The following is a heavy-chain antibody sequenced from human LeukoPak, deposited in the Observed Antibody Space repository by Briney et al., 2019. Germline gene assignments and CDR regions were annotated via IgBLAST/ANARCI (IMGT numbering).Heavy chain of an antibody. V-gene: IGHV3-30*02. CDR1: GFTFSSYG. CDR3: ARDFRAPYYYMDV. Sequence: GGSLRLSCAASGFTFSSYGMHWVRQAPGKGLEWVAFIRYDGSNKYYADSVKGRFTISRDNAKNSLYLQMNSLRAEDTAVYYCARDFRAPYYYMDVWGKGTTVTVSS. J-gene: IGHJ6*03. CDR2: IRYDGSNK.